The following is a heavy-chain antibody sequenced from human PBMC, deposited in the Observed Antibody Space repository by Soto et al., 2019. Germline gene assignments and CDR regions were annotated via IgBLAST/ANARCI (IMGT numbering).Heavy chain of an antibody. CDR2: IYYSGST. V-gene: IGHV4-59*01. D-gene: IGHD4-17*01. J-gene: IGHJ6*02. Sequence: SETLSLTCTVSGGSISSYYWSWIRQPPGKGLEWIGYIYYSGSTNYNPSLKSRVTISVDTSKNQFSLKLSSVTAADTAVYYCARDGNGGGGYYYGMDVWGQGTTVTVSS. CDR1: GGSISSYY. CDR3: ARDGNGGGGYYYGMDV.